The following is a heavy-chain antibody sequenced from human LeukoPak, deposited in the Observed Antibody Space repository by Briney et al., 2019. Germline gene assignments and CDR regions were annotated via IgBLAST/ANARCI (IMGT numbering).Heavy chain of an antibody. CDR3: ARGHGSGSYYNTNAHFDY. V-gene: IGHV3-21*01. CDR1: GFTFSSYS. Sequence: GGSLRLSCAASGFTFSSYSMNWVRQAPGKGLEWVSSISSSSGYIYYADSVKGRLTISRDNAENSLYLRMNSLRAEDTAVYYCARGHGSGSYYNTNAHFDYWGQGNLVTVSS. J-gene: IGHJ4*02. CDR2: ISSSSGYI. D-gene: IGHD3-10*01.